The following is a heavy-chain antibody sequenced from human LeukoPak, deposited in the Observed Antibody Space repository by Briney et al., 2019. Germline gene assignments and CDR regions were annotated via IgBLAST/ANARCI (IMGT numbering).Heavy chain of an antibody. J-gene: IGHJ5*02. CDR3: ARRYCSSTSCLGWFDP. Sequence: SEALSLTCTVSGGSISSSSYYWGWIRQPPGKGLEWIGSIYYSGSTYYNPSLKSRVTISVDTSKNQFSLKLSSVTAADTAVYYCARRYCSSTSCLGWFDPWGQGTLVTVSS. CDR2: IYYSGST. V-gene: IGHV4-39*01. D-gene: IGHD2-2*01. CDR1: GGSISSSSYY.